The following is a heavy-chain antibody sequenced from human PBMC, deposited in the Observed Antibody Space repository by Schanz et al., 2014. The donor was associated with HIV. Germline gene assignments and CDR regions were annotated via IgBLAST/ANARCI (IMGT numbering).Heavy chain of an antibody. Sequence: ESGGGLVQPGGSLRLSCAASGFTFRSYGMHWVRQAPGKGLECVASMSYDGRNEHYVDSVKGRFTISRDNSKNTLNLQMNSLRGDDTGVYFCVRDLEPTLFGGYYHRYGMDVWGQGTTVIVSS. CDR3: VRDLEPTLFGGYYHRYGMDV. V-gene: IGHV3-33*08. CDR1: GFTFRSYG. J-gene: IGHJ6*02. D-gene: IGHD3-3*01. CDR2: MSYDGRNE.